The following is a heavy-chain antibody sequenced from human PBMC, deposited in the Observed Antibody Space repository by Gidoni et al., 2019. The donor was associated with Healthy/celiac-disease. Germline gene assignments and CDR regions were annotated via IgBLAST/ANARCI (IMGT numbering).Heavy chain of an antibody. CDR3: ARLGPVSGMSAHEPGNWFDP. Sequence: QLQLQASGPGLVKPSETLSLTCTVSGGSLSSSSYYWCWIRQPPGKGLEWIGSIYYSGSTYYNPSLKSRVTISVDTSKNQFSLKLSSVTAADTAVYYCARLGPVSGMSAHEPGNWFDPWGQGTLVTVSS. V-gene: IGHV4-39*01. CDR1: GGSLSSSSYY. J-gene: IGHJ5*02. CDR2: IYYSGST. D-gene: IGHD1-20*01.